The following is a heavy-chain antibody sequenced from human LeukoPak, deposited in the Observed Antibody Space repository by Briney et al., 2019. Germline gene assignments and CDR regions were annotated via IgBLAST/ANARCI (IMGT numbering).Heavy chain of an antibody. CDR1: GFTFSTTA. V-gene: IGHV3-23*01. D-gene: IGHD1-26*01. Sequence: GGSLRLSCAASGFTFSTTAMGWVRQAPGKGLEWLSVISGSGDNTVMSGSVENTYYADSVKGRFTISRDNSKNTLYLQMDSLRVEDTAVYYCAKDGGPSSSGRQFFNYWGQGALVTVSS. CDR2: ISGSGDNT. CDR3: AKDGGPSSSGRQFFNY. J-gene: IGHJ4*02.